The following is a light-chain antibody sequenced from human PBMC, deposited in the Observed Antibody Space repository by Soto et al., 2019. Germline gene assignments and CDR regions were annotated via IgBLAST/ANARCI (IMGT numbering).Light chain of an antibody. CDR3: CSYAGSNTLYV. Sequence: QSALTQPRSVSGSPGQSVTISCTGTSSDVGAYNSVSWYQQHPGKAPKLMIYDVTKRPSGVPDRFSGSKSGNTASLTISGLQAEDEADYYCCSYAGSNTLYVFGTGTKVTVL. CDR1: SSDVGAYNS. J-gene: IGLJ1*01. V-gene: IGLV2-11*01. CDR2: DVT.